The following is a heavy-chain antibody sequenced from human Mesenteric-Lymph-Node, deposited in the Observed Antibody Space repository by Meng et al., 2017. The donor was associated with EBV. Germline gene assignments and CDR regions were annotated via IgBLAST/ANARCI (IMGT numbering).Heavy chain of an antibody. D-gene: IGHD1-26*01. J-gene: IGHJ4*02. CDR1: GCSVSSGSYY. V-gene: IGHV4-61*01. CDR2: IYYSGST. Sequence: SGPXSVKPSETLXLTFTVSGCSVSSGSYYWSWIRQPPGKGLEWIGYIYYSGSTNYNPSLKSRVTISVDTSKNQFSLKLSSVTAADTAVYYCALIIVGATHFDYWGQGTLVTVSS. CDR3: ALIIVGATHFDY.